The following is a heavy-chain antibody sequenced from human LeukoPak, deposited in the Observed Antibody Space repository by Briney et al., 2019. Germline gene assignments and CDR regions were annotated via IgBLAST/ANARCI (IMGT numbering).Heavy chain of an antibody. CDR2: IYYSGST. J-gene: IGHJ4*02. CDR1: GGSISSYY. V-gene: IGHV4-59*01. D-gene: IGHD3-22*01. Sequence: PSETLSLTCTVSGGSISSYYWSWIRQPPGKGLEWIGYIYYSGSTNYNPSLKSRVTISVDTSKNQFSLKLSSVTAADTAVYYCARLSDYDSSGYYIDYWGQGTLVTVSS. CDR3: ARLSDYDSSGYYIDY.